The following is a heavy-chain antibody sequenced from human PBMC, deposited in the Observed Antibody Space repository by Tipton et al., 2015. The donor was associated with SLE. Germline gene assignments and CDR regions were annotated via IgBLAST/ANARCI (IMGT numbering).Heavy chain of an antibody. D-gene: IGHD3-10*01. CDR2: INHSGST. V-gene: IGHV4-34*01. CDR3: ARDERFYGSGSYTY. Sequence: TLSLTCAVYGGSFSGYNWSWIRQPPGKGLEWIGEINHSGSTNYNPSLKSRVTISVDTSKNQFSLKLSSVTAADTAVYYCARDERFYGSGSYTYWGQGTLVTVSS. J-gene: IGHJ4*02. CDR1: GGSFSGYN.